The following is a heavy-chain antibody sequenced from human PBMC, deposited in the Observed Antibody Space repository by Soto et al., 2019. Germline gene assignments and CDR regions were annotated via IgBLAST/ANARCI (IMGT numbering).Heavy chain of an antibody. CDR1: GDSVSSNSAA. Sequence: SQTLSLTCAISGDSVSSNSAAWNWIRQSPSRGLEWLGRTYYRSKWYNDYAVSVKSRITINPDTSKNQFSLQLNSVTPEDTAVYYCARLYGSGSYYYYYGMDVWGQGTTGTVSS. CDR3: ARLYGSGSYYYYYGMDV. CDR2: TYYRSKWYN. D-gene: IGHD3-10*01. J-gene: IGHJ6*02. V-gene: IGHV6-1*01.